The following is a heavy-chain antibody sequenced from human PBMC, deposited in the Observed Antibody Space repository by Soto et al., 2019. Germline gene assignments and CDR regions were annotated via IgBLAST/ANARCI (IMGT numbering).Heavy chain of an antibody. CDR1: GFTFSSYA. CDR3: AKEGVAAAGTRGGPFDP. V-gene: IGHV3-23*01. J-gene: IGHJ5*02. Sequence: PGGSLRLSCAASGFTFSSYAMSWVRQAPGKGLEWVSAISGSGGSTYYADSVKGRFTISRDNSKNTLYLQMNSLRAEDTAVYYCAKEGVAAAGTRGGPFDPWGQGTLVTVSS. D-gene: IGHD6-13*01. CDR2: ISGSGGST.